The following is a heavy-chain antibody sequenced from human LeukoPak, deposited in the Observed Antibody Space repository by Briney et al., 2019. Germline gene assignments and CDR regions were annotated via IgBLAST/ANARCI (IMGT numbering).Heavy chain of an antibody. V-gene: IGHV4-39*01. CDR2: INHSGST. CDR3: ARHNNYYDILTGYHTNNWFDP. Sequence: SETLSLTCTVSGGSIRRSKYYWGWIRQPPGKGLEWIGEINHSGSTNYNPSLKSRFTISVDTSKNQFSLKLSSVTAADTAVYYCARHNNYYDILTGYHTNNWFDPWGQGTLVTVSS. CDR1: GGSIRRSKYY. D-gene: IGHD3-9*01. J-gene: IGHJ5*02.